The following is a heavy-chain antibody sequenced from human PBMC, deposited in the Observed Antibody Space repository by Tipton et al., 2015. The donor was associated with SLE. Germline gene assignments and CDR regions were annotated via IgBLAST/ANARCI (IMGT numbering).Heavy chain of an antibody. D-gene: IGHD6-19*01. CDR1: GGSIGSHY. Sequence: LRLSCTVSGGSIGSHYWSWIRQPPVKGLVWIGSIYYSGSTYYNPSLKSRVTISVDTSKNQFSLKLSSVTAADTAVYYCARVLGRTYTVAGPYYFDYWGQGTLVAVSS. CDR3: ARVLGRTYTVAGPYYFDY. V-gene: IGHV4-39*07. J-gene: IGHJ4*02. CDR2: IYYSGST.